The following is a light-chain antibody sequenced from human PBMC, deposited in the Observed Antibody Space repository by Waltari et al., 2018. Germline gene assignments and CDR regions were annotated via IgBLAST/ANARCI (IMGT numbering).Light chain of an antibody. V-gene: IGLV2-23*02. J-gene: IGLJ1*01. Sequence: QSALTQPASVSGTPGQSITISCSGTTSDVGSYDLVSWYQPHPGEAPKLLICEVFKRPPDTAGGFSGAKSGSTASLTIAGLQPEDEADYYCCSYAGRGTYVFGSGTKVTVL. CDR1: TSDVGSYDL. CDR3: CSYAGRGTYV. CDR2: EVF.